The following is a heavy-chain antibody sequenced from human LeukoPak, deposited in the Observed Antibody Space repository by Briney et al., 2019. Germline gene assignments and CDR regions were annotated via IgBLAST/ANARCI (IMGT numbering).Heavy chain of an antibody. V-gene: IGHV3-23*01. Sequence: PGGSLGLSCVASGFTFGHNAMAWVRQAPGRRLEWVSALGGSGGDTFYADSVKGRFTISRDNSKNTLYLQLSSLRPDDTAVYYCAKGAPSSSSIFDFWGPGTLVTVSS. CDR3: AKGAPSSSSIFDF. J-gene: IGHJ4*02. CDR1: GFTFGHNA. CDR2: LGGSGGDT. D-gene: IGHD6-6*01.